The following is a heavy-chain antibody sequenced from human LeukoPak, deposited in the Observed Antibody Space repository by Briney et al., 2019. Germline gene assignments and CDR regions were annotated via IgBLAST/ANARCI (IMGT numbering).Heavy chain of an antibody. CDR2: INPSGGST. D-gene: IGHD1-26*01. Sequence: ASVKVSCKASGYTFTSYYMHWVRQAPGQGLEWMGIINPSGGSTSYAQKFQGRVTMTRDTSTSTAYMELRSLRSDDTAVYYCAREYSGSYYYYYYMDVWGKGTAVTVSS. CDR1: GYTFTSYY. CDR3: AREYSGSYYYYYYMDV. V-gene: IGHV1-46*01. J-gene: IGHJ6*03.